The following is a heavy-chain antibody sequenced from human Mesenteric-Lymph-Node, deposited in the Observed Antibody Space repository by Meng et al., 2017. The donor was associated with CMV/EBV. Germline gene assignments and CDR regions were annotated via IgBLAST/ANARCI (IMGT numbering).Heavy chain of an antibody. CDR2: IYSGGSST. J-gene: IGHJ4*02. CDR3: AGGRPTYYYGSSGPVTSPPYDY. D-gene: IGHD3-22*01. CDR1: GFTFSNYA. V-gene: IGHV3-23*03. Sequence: GGSLRLSCAASGFTFSNYAMSWVRQAPGKGLEWVSVIYSGGSSTYYADSVKGRFTISRDNSKNTVYLQMNSLRAEDTAVYYCAGGRPTYYYGSSGPVTSPPYDYWGQGTLVTVSS.